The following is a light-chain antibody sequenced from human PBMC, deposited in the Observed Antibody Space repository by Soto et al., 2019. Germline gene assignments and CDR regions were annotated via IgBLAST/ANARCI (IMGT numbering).Light chain of an antibody. V-gene: IGLV2-14*01. CDR3: SSYTSSSSRLV. CDR1: SSDVGGYDS. J-gene: IGLJ2*01. Sequence: QSVLTQPASVSGSPGQSITISCTGTSSDVGGYDSVSWYQQHPDKAPKLMIYEVRNRPSGVSNRFSGSKSGNTASLTISGLQAEDEADYYCSSYTSSSSRLVFGGGTKVTVL. CDR2: EVR.